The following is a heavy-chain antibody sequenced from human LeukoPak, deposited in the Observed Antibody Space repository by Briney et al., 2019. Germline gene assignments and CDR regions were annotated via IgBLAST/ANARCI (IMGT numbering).Heavy chain of an antibody. CDR3: ARGAYSGSPAGDY. CDR2: ISSSSSYI. D-gene: IGHD5-12*01. J-gene: IGHJ4*02. CDR1: GFTFSSYS. Sequence: GGSLRLSCAASGFTFSSYSMNWVRQAPGKGLEWVSSISSSSSYIYYADSVKGRFTISRDNAKNSLYLQMNSLRAEDTAVYYCARGAYSGSPAGDYWXQGTLXTVSS. V-gene: IGHV3-21*01.